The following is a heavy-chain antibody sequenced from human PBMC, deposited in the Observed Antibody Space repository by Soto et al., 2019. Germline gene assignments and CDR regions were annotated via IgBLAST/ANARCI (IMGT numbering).Heavy chain of an antibody. Sequence: SETLSLTCTVSGASFNSDYWNWIRQPPGKGLEWIGYIYNSGNIKQNPSLKSRVTISVDTSKNQFSLYLISVTAADTAVYYCARGKDPSWRFDYWGRGTLVTVSS. D-gene: IGHD3-3*01. CDR3: ARGKDPSWRFDY. CDR2: IYNSGNI. J-gene: IGHJ4*02. CDR1: GASFNSDY. V-gene: IGHV4-59*08.